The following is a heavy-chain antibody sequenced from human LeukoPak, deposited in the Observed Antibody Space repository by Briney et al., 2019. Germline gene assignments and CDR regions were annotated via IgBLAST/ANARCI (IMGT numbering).Heavy chain of an antibody. CDR2: IYTSGST. Sequence: SETLSLTCTVSGGSISSYYWSWIRQPAGKGLEWIGRIYTSGSTNYNPSLKSRVTMSVDTSKNQFSLKLSSVTAADTAVYYCARDQEYSSSDAFDIWGQGTMVTVSS. J-gene: IGHJ3*02. CDR3: ARDQEYSSSDAFDI. D-gene: IGHD6-6*01. V-gene: IGHV4-4*07. CDR1: GGSISSYY.